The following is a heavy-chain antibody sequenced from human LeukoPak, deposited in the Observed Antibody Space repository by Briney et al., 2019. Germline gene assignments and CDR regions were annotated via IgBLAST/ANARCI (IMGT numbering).Heavy chain of an antibody. Sequence: PGGSLRLSCAASGFTFSSNAMSWVRQAPGKGLEWVSTISGSGGSTYYADSVKGRFNISRDNSKNTLYLQMNSLRAEDSAVYYCAKGFHGDYSFDCWGQGSLVTVSS. V-gene: IGHV3-23*01. CDR3: AKGFHGDYSFDC. CDR1: GFTFSSNA. D-gene: IGHD4-17*01. J-gene: IGHJ4*02. CDR2: ISGSGGST.